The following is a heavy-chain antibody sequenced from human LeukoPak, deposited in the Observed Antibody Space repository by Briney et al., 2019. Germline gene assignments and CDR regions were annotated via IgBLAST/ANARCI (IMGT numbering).Heavy chain of an antibody. J-gene: IGHJ6*04. Sequence: ASVKVSCKASGGTFSSYAISWVRQAPGQGLEWMGGITPIFGTANYAQKFQGRVTITADESTSTAYMELSSLRSEDTAVYYCASYYGSGSYDHYYGMDVWGKGTTVTVSS. CDR2: ITPIFGTA. D-gene: IGHD3-10*01. V-gene: IGHV1-69*01. CDR3: ASYYGSGSYDHYYGMDV. CDR1: GGTFSSYA.